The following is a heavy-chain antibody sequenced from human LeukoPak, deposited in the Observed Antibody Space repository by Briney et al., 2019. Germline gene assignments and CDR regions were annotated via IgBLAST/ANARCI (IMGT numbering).Heavy chain of an antibody. V-gene: IGHV4-30-2*01. D-gene: IGHD6-13*01. J-gene: IGHJ4*02. CDR3: ARGALIAAAIDY. Sequence: SETLSLTCTVSGGSISSGGYYWSWIRQPPGKGLEWIGYIYHSGSTYYNPSLKSRVTISVDRSKNQFSLKLSSVTAADTAVYYCARGALIAAAIDYWCQGTLVTVSS. CDR2: IYHSGST. CDR1: GGSISSGGYY.